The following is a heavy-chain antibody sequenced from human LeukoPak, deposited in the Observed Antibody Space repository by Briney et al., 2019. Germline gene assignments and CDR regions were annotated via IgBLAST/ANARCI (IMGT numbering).Heavy chain of an antibody. CDR2: ANTDAAYT. D-gene: IGHD2-15*01. CDR3: AKNVGGCSGGNCYSGFDY. Sequence: GGSLRLSCAVSGVTFSKYVMSWVRQAPGKGLEWVSGANTDAAYTYYADSVKGRFTISRDNSRNTLYLQMNSLRAEDAALYYCAKNVGGCSGGNCYSGFDYWGQGTLVTVSS. CDR1: GVTFSKYV. V-gene: IGHV3-23*01. J-gene: IGHJ4*02.